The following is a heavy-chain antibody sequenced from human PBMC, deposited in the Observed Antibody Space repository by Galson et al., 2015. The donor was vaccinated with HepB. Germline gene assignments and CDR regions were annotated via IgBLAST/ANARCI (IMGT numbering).Heavy chain of an antibody. J-gene: IGHJ4*02. CDR2: ITPILGIA. V-gene: IGHV1-69*02. CDR3: ASHLYSYGTRYLDY. D-gene: IGHD5-18*01. CDR1: GGTFSSYT. Sequence: SVKVSCKASGGTFSSYTISWVRQAPGQGLEWMGRITPILGIANYAQKFQGRVTITADKSTSTAYMELSSLRSEDTAVYYCASHLYSYGTRYLDYWGQGTLVTVSS.